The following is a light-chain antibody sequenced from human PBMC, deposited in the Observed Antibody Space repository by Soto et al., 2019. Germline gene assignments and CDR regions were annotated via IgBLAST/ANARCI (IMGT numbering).Light chain of an antibody. CDR1: QTISSW. CDR3: QHYNSYSEA. V-gene: IGKV1-5*03. CDR2: KAS. J-gene: IGKJ1*01. Sequence: DIQMTQSPSALSASVGDRVDITCVASQTISSWLAWYQQKPGKAPKLLIYKASTLKSGVPSRFSGSGSGTEFTLTISSLQPDDFATYYCQHYNSYSEAFGQGTKVDNK.